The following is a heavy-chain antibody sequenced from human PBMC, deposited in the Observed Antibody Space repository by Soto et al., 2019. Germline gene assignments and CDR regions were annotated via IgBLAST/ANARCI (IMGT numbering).Heavy chain of an antibody. J-gene: IGHJ6*02. D-gene: IGHD3-3*01. CDR1: GFTLSTYD. CDR2: LSYGGDT. V-gene: IGHV3-13*01. Sequence: GGSLRLSCAASGFTLSTYDMHWVRQATGKGLEWVAALSYGGDTYYAGSVKGRFTISREDAKNSLYLQMNSLTDEDTAVYYCARDMGYDFLSGYYTSQTYYYYYYGMDVWGQGTTVTVSS. CDR3: ARDMGYDFLSGYYTSQTYYYYYYGMDV.